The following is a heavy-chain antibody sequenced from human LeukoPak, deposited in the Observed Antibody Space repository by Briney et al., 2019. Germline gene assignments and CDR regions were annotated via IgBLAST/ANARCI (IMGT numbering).Heavy chain of an antibody. D-gene: IGHD2-2*01. V-gene: IGHV4-34*01. J-gene: IGHJ4*02. CDR2: SNHSGST. Sequence: SETLSLTCAVYGGSLSGYYWSWIRQPPGKGLVWIGESNHSGSTNYNPSHKSRVTISVDTSKNQFSLKLSSVSAADTAVYYCARRGYCSSTSCYRFYYFDYWGQGTLVTVSS. CDR3: ARRGYCSSTSCYRFYYFDY. CDR1: GGSLSGYY.